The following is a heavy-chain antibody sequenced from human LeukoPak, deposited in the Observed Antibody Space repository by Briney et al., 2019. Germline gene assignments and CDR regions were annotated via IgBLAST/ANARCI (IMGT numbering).Heavy chain of an antibody. D-gene: IGHD3-22*01. CDR3: ARDISPDDYFDSHKCYYDAFDI. CDR1: GSTLSGYW. Sequence: PGGSLRLSCAASGSTLSGYWMTWVRQGPGKGLEWVANINRDGGQRSYVDSVKGRFAISRDNAKNSLYLQMSSLKTEDTAVYYCARDISPDDYFDSHKCYYDAFDIWGQGTLVTVSS. J-gene: IGHJ3*02. V-gene: IGHV3-7*04. CDR2: INRDGGQR.